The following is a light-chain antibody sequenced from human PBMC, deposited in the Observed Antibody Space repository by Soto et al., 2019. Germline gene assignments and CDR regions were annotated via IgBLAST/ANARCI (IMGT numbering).Light chain of an antibody. CDR2: GAS. V-gene: IGKV3-15*01. J-gene: IGKJ1*01. CDR3: QQYRSWHRT. Sequence: EIVLTQSPATLSVSPGERVILSCRASQSVDTSLAWYQQKPGQAPRLLIYGASTRATDMPGTFSGRGSGTEFTLTITSLRHEDFGVYYCQQYRSWHRTLGQGTKVDIK. CDR1: QSVDTS.